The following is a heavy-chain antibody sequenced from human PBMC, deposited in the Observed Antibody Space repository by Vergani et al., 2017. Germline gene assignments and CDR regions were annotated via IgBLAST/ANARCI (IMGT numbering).Heavy chain of an antibody. V-gene: IGHV3-74*01. CDR1: GFTFSSYW. D-gene: IGHD3-22*01. Sequence: EVQLVESGGGLVQPGGSLRLSCAASGFTFSSYWMHWVRQAPGKGLVWVSRINSDGSSTSYADSVKGRFTISRDNAKNTLYLQMNSLRAEDTAVYYCAKAAYYYDSSGYWYYFDYWGQGTLVTVSS. CDR2: INSDGSST. CDR3: AKAAYYYDSSGYWYYFDY. J-gene: IGHJ4*02.